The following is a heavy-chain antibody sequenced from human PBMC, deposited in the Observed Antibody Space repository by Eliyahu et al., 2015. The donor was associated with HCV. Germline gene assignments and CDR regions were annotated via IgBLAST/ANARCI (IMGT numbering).Heavy chain of an antibody. D-gene: IGHD3-10*01. V-gene: IGHV3-15*01. J-gene: IGHJ6*03. CDR3: TTGAPGGFDYYLDV. CDR1: GFPFGXAW. Sequence: EVQLVESGGGLVKPGGSLRLXCAAFGFPFGXAWXXWVRQAPGEGLXWIGRIKSKTDGGTTDYAAPVKGRFTISRDDSKSTLYLQMNSLKTEDTAVYYCTTGAPGGFDYYLDVWGQGTTVTVSS. CDR2: IKSKTDGGTT.